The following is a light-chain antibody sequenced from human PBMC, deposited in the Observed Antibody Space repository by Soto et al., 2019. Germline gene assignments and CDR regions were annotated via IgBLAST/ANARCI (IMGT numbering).Light chain of an antibody. CDR2: EGS. Sequence: QSVLAQPASVSGSPGQSITISCTGTSSDVGGYNLVSWYQQHPGKAPKLMIYEGSKRPSGVSNRFSGSKSGNTASLTISGLRAEDEADYYCCSYAGSSTLYVFGTGTKVTVL. V-gene: IGLV2-23*01. CDR1: SSDVGGYNL. J-gene: IGLJ1*01. CDR3: CSYAGSSTLYV.